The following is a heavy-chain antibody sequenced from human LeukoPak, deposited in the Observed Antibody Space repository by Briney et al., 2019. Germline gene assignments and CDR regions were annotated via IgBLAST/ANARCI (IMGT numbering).Heavy chain of an antibody. CDR2: IYHSGST. J-gene: IGHJ5*02. CDR3: ARTNYYGSGSYYPDL. Sequence: KPSETLSLTCTVSGASMRTYYWSWIPQPPGKGPEWIGFIYHSGSTDYNPSLKSRGTISVDTSKNQFSLKLSSVTAADTAVYYCARTNYYGSGSYYPDLWGQGTLVTVSS. V-gene: IGHV4-59*08. D-gene: IGHD3-10*01. CDR1: GASMRTYY.